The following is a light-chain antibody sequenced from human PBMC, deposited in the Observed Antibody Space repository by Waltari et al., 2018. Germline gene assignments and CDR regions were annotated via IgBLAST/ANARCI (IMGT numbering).Light chain of an antibody. CDR2: GAS. V-gene: IGKV3-20*01. J-gene: IGKJ1*01. Sequence: DIVLTQSPGTLSLSPGERATLSCRASQSIGRYLAWYQQNPDQAPRLLIYGASSRATGIPDRFSGSWAGTNFSLTISRLEPEDFAVYYCQNHERLPATFGQGTKVEIK. CDR1: QSIGRY. CDR3: QNHERLPAT.